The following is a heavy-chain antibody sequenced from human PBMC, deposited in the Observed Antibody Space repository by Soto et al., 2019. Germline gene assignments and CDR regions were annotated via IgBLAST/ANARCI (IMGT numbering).Heavy chain of an antibody. D-gene: IGHD3-10*01. V-gene: IGHV1-46*01. J-gene: IGHJ5*02. CDR2: INPRGFFT. Sequence: QVQLVQSGAEVKKPGASVKVSCKASGYTFTSYNIHWVRQAPGQGLEWVGMINPRGFFTTYAQKFRGRVTMNGDTSTSVVYMELTNLRSEYTAVYYCARAAGRFGERFWFDPWGQGTLVSVSS. CDR3: ARAAGRFGERFWFDP. CDR1: GYTFTSYN.